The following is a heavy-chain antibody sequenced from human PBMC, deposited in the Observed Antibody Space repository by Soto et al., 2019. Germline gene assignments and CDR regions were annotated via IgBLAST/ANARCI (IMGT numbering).Heavy chain of an antibody. CDR2: IIPIFGTA. CDR3: AREQGWLQFDY. CDR1: GGTFSSYA. D-gene: IGHD5-12*01. J-gene: IGHJ4*02. Sequence: TSVKVSCKASGGTFSSYAISWVRQAPGQGLEWMGGIIPIFGTANYAQKFQGRVTITADKSTSTAYMELSSLRSEYPAVYYCAREQGWLQFDYWAEGTLVTVSS. V-gene: IGHV1-69*06.